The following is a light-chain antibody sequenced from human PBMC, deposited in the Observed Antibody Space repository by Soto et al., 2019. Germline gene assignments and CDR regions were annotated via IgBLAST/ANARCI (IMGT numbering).Light chain of an antibody. CDR3: QQYGSSPRT. Sequence: EVVLTQSPATLSVSPGDGATLSCRASQNINTILAWYQQKPGQAPRLLIYSASRRATGVPDRFSGSGSGTDFTLTISRLEPEDFAVYYCQQYGSSPRTFGPGTKVDI. V-gene: IGKV3-20*01. CDR2: SAS. CDR1: QNINTI. J-gene: IGKJ3*01.